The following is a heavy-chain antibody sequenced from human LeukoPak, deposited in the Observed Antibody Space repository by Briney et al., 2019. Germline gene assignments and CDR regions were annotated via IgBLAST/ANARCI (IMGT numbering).Heavy chain of an antibody. D-gene: IGHD3-22*01. CDR3: AKDRRNSLSTGYYSFDY. CDR1: GFTFSNYA. V-gene: IGHV3-23*01. Sequence: GGSLRLSCAASGFTFSNYAMSWVRQAPGKGLEWVSAISGTGSGTYYADSVKGRFTVSRDNSKNTLYLQMNSLRADDTAVYYCAKDRRNSLSTGYYSFDYRGQGTLVTVSS. CDR2: ISGTGSGT. J-gene: IGHJ4*02.